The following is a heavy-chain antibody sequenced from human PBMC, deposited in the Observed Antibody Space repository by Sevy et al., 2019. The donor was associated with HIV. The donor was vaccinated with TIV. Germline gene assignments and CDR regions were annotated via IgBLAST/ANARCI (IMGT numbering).Heavy chain of an antibody. CDR2: IYYSGST. D-gene: IGHD2-15*01. Sequence: SETLSLTCTVSGGSISSYYWSWIRQPPGKGLEWIGYIYYSGSTNYNPSLKSRVTISVDTSKNQFSLKLSSVTAADTAVYYCARVPYCSGGSCYRYAFDIWGQRTMVTVSS. J-gene: IGHJ3*02. V-gene: IGHV4-59*01. CDR1: GGSISSYY. CDR3: ARVPYCSGGSCYRYAFDI.